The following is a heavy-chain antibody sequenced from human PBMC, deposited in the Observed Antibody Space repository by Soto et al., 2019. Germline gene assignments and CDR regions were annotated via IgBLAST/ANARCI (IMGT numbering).Heavy chain of an antibody. CDR3: ASCCDCYSRCWFYP. Sequence: LSLTCPVSGVSVSRGRYYWSWIRQHPGKGLEWIGYIYYSGSTYYNPSLKSRVTISVDTSKNQFSLKLSSVTAADTAVYYCASCCDCYSRCWFYPCGQGTLVPVSA. V-gene: IGHV4-31*03. CDR2: IYYSGST. CDR1: GVSVSRGRYY. D-gene: IGHD2-21*01. J-gene: IGHJ5*02.